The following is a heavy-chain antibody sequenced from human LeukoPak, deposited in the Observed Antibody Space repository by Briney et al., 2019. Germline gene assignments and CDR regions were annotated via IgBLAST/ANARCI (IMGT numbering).Heavy chain of an antibody. CDR1: GGSISSSNW. V-gene: IGHV4-4*02. CDR2: IYHSGST. D-gene: IGHD4-17*01. J-gene: IGHJ4*02. CDR3: ARDSDYGDYGAPFDY. Sequence: SGTLSLTCAVSGGSISSSNWWSWVRQPPGKGLEWIGEIYHSGSTNYNPSLKSRVTISVDKSKNQFSLKLSSVTAADTAVYYCARDSDYGDYGAPFDYWGQGTLVTVSS.